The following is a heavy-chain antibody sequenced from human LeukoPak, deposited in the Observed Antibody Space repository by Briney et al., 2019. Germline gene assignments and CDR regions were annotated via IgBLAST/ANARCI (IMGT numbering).Heavy chain of an antibody. V-gene: IGHV4-34*01. Sequence: SETLSLTCAVYGGSFSGYYWSWIRQPPGKGLEWIGEINHSGSTNYNPSLKSRVTISVDTSKNQFSLKLSSVTAADTAVYYCARVDAWFGELFSWYFDLWGRGTLVTVSS. CDR1: GGSFSGYY. D-gene: IGHD3-10*01. J-gene: IGHJ2*01. CDR3: ARVDAWFGELFSWYFDL. CDR2: INHSGST.